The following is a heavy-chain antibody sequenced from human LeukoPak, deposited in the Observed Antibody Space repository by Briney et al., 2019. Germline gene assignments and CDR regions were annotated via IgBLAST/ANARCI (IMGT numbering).Heavy chain of an antibody. CDR1: GYTFTGYY. CDR2: INPNSGGT. D-gene: IGHD3-9*01. V-gene: IGHV1-2*02. CDR3: ARDRRLLRYFDWLLGGPLDY. J-gene: IGHJ4*02. Sequence: ASVKVSCKASGYTFTGYYMLWVRQAPGQGLEWMGWINPNSGGTNYAQKFQGRVTMTRDTSISTAYMELSRLRSDDTAVYYCARDRRLLRYFDWLLGGPLDYWGQGTLVTVSS.